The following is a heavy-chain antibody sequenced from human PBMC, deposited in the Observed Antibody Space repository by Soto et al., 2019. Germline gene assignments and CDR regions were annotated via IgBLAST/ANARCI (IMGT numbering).Heavy chain of an antibody. Sequence: PGESLKISCKGSVYSFTSYWIGWVRQMPGKGLEWMGIIYPGDSDTRYSPSFQGQVTISADKSISTAYLQWSSLKASDTAMYYCARGLYGGNSGGAFDIWGQGTMVTVSS. J-gene: IGHJ3*02. V-gene: IGHV5-51*01. CDR3: ARGLYGGNSGGAFDI. D-gene: IGHD4-17*01. CDR1: VYSFTSYW. CDR2: IYPGDSDT.